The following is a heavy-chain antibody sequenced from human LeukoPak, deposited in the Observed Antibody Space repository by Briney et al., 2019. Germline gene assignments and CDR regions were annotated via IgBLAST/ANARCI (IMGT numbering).Heavy chain of an antibody. J-gene: IGHJ4*02. V-gene: IGHV3-30*18. Sequence: GMSLRLSCAASGFTFISYGMHWVRQAPGEGLEWVAVISKDGSDKKYADSVKGRFIISRDNSRNTLYLQMNSLRAEDTAVYYCAKEYDGYWGQGTLVTVSS. CDR3: AKEYDGY. CDR2: ISKDGSDK. D-gene: IGHD2-8*01. CDR1: GFTFISYG.